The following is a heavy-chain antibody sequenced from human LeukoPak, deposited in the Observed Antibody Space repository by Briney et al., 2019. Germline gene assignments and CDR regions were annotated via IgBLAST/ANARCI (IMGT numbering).Heavy chain of an antibody. V-gene: IGHV3-23*01. Sequence: GGSLRPSCSASGFTFSNYAMSWVRQAPGKGLEWVSAMSGSGGSTYYVDSVKGRFTISRDNSKNTLDLQLNSLRAEDTAIYYCAKNAVRGVVTTYYFDYWGQGTLVTVSS. D-gene: IGHD3-10*01. CDR2: MSGSGGST. CDR1: GFTFSNYA. CDR3: AKNAVRGVVTTYYFDY. J-gene: IGHJ4*02.